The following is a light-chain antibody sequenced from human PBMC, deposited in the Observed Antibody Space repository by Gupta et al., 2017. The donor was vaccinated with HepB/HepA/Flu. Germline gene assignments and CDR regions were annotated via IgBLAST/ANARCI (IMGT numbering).Light chain of an antibody. V-gene: IGKV1-12*01. Sequence: DIQMTQSPLSVSAFVVDRVTITCGSRQGIAGWLAWYQQKPEKAPKLLIYTTSNLQSGVPSRYSGSGSGTDFTLTISSLQPEDFATYFCLQGATFPFTFGGGTRVEIK. CDR1: QGIAGW. CDR3: LQGATFPFT. J-gene: IGKJ4*01. CDR2: TTS.